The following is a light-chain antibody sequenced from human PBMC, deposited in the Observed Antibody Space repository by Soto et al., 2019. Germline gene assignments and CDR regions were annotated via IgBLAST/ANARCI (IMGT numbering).Light chain of an antibody. Sequence: EVVVAQYPATLSVSVGEIDTLSCSSSQSIRNNLAWYHQRPGQAPRLLIYDAYNRATGIPARFSGSGSGTDFTLTISSLEPEDFAVYYCQQRSNWPRTCGQGTK. CDR1: QSIRNN. J-gene: IGKJ1*01. V-gene: IGKV3-11*01. CDR3: QQRSNWPRT. CDR2: DAY.